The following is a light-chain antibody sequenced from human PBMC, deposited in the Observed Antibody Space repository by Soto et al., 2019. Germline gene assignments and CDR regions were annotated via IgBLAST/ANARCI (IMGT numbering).Light chain of an antibody. CDR3: HQYINSPQT. CDR2: GAS. V-gene: IGKV3-20*01. J-gene: IGKJ3*01. CDR1: QSVSRNY. Sequence: EIVLTQSPGTLSLSPGERATLSCRASQSVSRNYLAWYQQKPGQAPRLLIYGASSRATGIPDRFSGSGSGTDFTLTISRLEPEDFAVYYCHQYINSPQTFGPGTKVDIK.